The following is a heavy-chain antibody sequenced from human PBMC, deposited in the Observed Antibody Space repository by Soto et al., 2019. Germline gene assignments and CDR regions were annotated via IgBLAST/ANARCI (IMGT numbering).Heavy chain of an antibody. CDR2: AIPVYGST. V-gene: IGHV1-69*01. D-gene: IGHD1-26*01. J-gene: IGHJ3*02. CDR1: GGTFSNYA. Sequence: QVQLVQSGAEVKKPGTSVKVSCEVSGGTFSNYAITWVRQAPGQGLEWLGGAIPVYGSTNYAQKFQGRVTITAGESATTTVMELSSLRSDDTAVYYCARRGVANSRDAFDIWGQGTLVTV. CDR3: ARRGVANSRDAFDI.